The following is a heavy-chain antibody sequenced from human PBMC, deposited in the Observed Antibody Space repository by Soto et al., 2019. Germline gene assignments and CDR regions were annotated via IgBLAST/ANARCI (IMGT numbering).Heavy chain of an antibody. J-gene: IGHJ6*03. CDR1: GYTFTSYG. V-gene: IGHV1-18*01. CDR2: ISAYNGNT. D-gene: IGHD5-12*01. Sequence: ASVKVSCKASGYTFTSYGISWVRQAPGQGLEWMGWISAYNGNTNYAQKLQGRVTKTTDTSTSTAYMELRSLRSDDTAVYYCARDEEGYSSYPYYYYYMDVWGKGTTVTVSS. CDR3: ARDEEGYSSYPYYYYYMDV.